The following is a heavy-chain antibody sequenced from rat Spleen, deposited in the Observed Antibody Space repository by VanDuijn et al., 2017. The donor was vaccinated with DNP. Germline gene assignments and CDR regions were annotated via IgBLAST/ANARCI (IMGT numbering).Heavy chain of an antibody. J-gene: IGHJ4*01. V-gene: IGHV10-5*01. Sequence: VPVVESGGGLVQPKESLKISCAASGFTFSNAAMYWVRQAPGKGLEWVARIRTKPNNYATYYADSVKGRFTISRDDSKSMVYLQMDNLKTEDTAMYYCTAEQLGAMDAWGQGTSVTVSS. CDR3: TAEQLGAMDA. D-gene: IGHD1-10*01. CDR2: IRTKPNNYAT. CDR1: GFTFSNAA.